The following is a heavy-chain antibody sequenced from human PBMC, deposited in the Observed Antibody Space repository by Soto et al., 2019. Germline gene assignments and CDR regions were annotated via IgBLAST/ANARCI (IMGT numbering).Heavy chain of an antibody. J-gene: IGHJ4*02. CDR1: ELTFSNYS. CDR2: ISHNGDTT. CDR3: ARDQSYLSF. V-gene: IGHV3-23*01. D-gene: IGHD3-10*01. Sequence: GGSRTLARSASELTFSNYSMSWVSEARGMGLEWVSAISHNGDTTTYADSVKGRFTIYRDNSKNTVYLKMNSLRADDTAVYYCARDQSYLSFWGLGTVVTVSS.